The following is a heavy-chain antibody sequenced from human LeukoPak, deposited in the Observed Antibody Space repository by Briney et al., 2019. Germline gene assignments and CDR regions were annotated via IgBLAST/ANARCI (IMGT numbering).Heavy chain of an antibody. V-gene: IGHV1-18*01. Sequence: ASVKVSCKTSGYTFTSYGVSWVRQAPGQGLEWMGWIGTHNGNTNYAQKFQGRVIMTTDTSTSTAYMELMSLRSDDTAVSYCARDGSGGGGYFDYWGQGTLVIVSS. D-gene: IGHD6-19*01. CDR1: GYTFTSYG. CDR2: IGTHNGNT. J-gene: IGHJ4*02. CDR3: ARDGSGGGGYFDY.